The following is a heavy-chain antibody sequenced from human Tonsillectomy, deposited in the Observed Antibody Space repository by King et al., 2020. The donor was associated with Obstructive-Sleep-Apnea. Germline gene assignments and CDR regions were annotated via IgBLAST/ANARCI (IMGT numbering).Heavy chain of an antibody. CDR3: ARVAHMGSLPAFDI. J-gene: IGHJ3*02. CDR2: IIWNGGKT. CDR1: GFTFDDYG. V-gene: IGHV3-20*01. Sequence: VQLVESGGGVLRPGGSLRLSCAASGFTFDDYGMTWVRQAPGKGLEWVSGIIWNGGKTDYADSVKGRFTNSRDNAKNSLYLQMNSLRAEDTALYHCARVAHMGSLPAFDIWGQGTMVTVSS. D-gene: IGHD2-15*01.